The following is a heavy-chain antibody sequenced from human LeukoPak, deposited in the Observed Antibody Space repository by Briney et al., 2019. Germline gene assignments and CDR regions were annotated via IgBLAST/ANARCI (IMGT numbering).Heavy chain of an antibody. CDR1: GGSISDYY. V-gene: IGHV4-4*07. D-gene: IGHD3-10*01. CDR2: IFTSGST. Sequence: SETLSLTCTVSGGSISDYYWSWIRQPVGKGLEWIGRIFTSGSTNYNPSLKSRVTISIDTSKNQFSLKVTSVTAADTAVYYCAAYGSGGNYFDYWGQGALVTVSS. J-gene: IGHJ4*02. CDR3: AAYGSGGNYFDY.